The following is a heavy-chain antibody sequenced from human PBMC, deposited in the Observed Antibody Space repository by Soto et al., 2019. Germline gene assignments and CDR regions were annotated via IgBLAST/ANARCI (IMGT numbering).Heavy chain of an antibody. V-gene: IGHV3-23*01. CDR3: AKDAYYDSSGYRYIEYFQH. J-gene: IGHJ1*01. D-gene: IGHD3-22*01. CDR2: ISYGGSTT. Sequence: PGGSLRLSCVASGFTFSDYAMTWVRQAPGKGLEWVSAISYGGSTTYYADSVKGRFTISRDNSKNTLYLQMNSLRAEDTAVYYCAKDAYYDSSGYRYIEYFQHWGQGTLVTVSS. CDR1: GFTFSDYA.